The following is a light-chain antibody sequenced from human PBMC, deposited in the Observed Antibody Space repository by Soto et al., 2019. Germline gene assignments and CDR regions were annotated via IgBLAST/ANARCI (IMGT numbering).Light chain of an antibody. CDR1: QSVSSY. Sequence: EIVLTLSPATLSLYPGERATLSCRASQSVSSYLAWYQQKPGQAPRLLIYDASNRASGIPARFSGSGSGTDFTLTISSLQSEDFAVYYCQQYDSWPWTFGQGTKVDIK. CDR3: QQYDSWPWT. J-gene: IGKJ1*01. V-gene: IGKV3-11*01. CDR2: DAS.